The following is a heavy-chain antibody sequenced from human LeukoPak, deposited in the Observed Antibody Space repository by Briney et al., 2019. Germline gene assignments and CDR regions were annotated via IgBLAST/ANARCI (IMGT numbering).Heavy chain of an antibody. Sequence: GGSLRLSCAASGFTFSDYYMSWIRQAPGKGLEWASYISSSGSTIYYADSVKGRFTISRDNTKNSLYLQMNSLRAEDTAVYYCARDQGGVLRFLEWPQYFDYWGQGTLVTASS. J-gene: IGHJ4*02. CDR3: ARDQGGVLRFLEWPQYFDY. V-gene: IGHV3-11*01. CDR1: GFTFSDYY. CDR2: ISSSGSTI. D-gene: IGHD3-3*01.